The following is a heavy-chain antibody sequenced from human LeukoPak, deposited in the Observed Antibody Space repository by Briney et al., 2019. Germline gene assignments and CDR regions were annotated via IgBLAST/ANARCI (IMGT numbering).Heavy chain of an antibody. D-gene: IGHD3-10*01. CDR3: ARGSGSGSYVGY. CDR1: GGTFSSNA. V-gene: IGHV1-69*04. CDR2: IIPILGIA. J-gene: IGHJ4*02. Sequence: ASVKLSCTASGGTFSSNANSWVRQAHGQGIEWMGRIIPILGIANYAQKFQGRVTITADKSTSTSYMELRSLRSEDTAVYYCARGSGSGSYVGYWGQGTLVTVSS.